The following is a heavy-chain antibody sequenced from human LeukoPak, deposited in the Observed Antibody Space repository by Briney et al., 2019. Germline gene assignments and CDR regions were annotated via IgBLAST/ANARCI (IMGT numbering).Heavy chain of an antibody. J-gene: IGHJ4*02. Sequence: QSGRSLRLSCAASGFTFSSYGMHWVRQAPGKGLEWVSAISGSGGSTYYADSVKGRFTISRDNSKNTLYLQMNSLRAEDTAVYYCAKDPHGAKTFDYWGQGTLVTVSS. CDR3: AKDPHGAKTFDY. D-gene: IGHD4-17*01. V-gene: IGHV3-23*01. CDR2: ISGSGGST. CDR1: GFTFSSYG.